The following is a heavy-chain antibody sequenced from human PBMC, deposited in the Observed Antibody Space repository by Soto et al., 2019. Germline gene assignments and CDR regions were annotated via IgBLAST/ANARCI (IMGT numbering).Heavy chain of an antibody. CDR2: IIPILGIA. J-gene: IGHJ5*02. CDR3: ATASVGATLDNWFDP. V-gene: IGHV1-69*02. D-gene: IGHD1-26*01. Sequence: ASVKVSCKASGGTFSSYTISWVRQAPGQGLEWMGRIIPILGIANYAQKFQGRVTITADKSTSTAYMELSSLRSEDTAVYYCATASVGATLDNWFDPWGQGTLVTVSS. CDR1: GGTFSSYT.